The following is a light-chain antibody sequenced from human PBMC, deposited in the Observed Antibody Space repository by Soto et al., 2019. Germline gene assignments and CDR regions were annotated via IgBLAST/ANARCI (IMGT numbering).Light chain of an antibody. J-gene: IGKJ4*01. CDR3: QQYENSPLT. Sequence: EIVLTQSPDTLSLSPGERATLSCRASQSVSSSFLAWYQQKPGQAPRLLIYRASSRATGIPDWFTGSGSGTDFTLTISRLEPEDFAVYYCQQYENSPLTFGGGTQVEIK. CDR1: QSVSSSF. CDR2: RAS. V-gene: IGKV3-20*01.